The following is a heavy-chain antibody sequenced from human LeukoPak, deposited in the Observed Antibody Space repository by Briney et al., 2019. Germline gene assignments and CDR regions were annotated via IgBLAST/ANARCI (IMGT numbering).Heavy chain of an antibody. CDR1: GFTFSNYE. V-gene: IGHV3-48*03. CDR2: ISGSGSTI. Sequence: AGSLRLSCAASGFTFSNYEMNWVRQAPGKGLEWVSYISGSGSTIYYADSVKGRFTISRDNAKASLYLQMNSLRAEDTAVYYCARVRSGYSHESYFDYWGQGTLVTVSS. CDR3: ARVRSGYSHESYFDY. D-gene: IGHD5-18*01. J-gene: IGHJ4*02.